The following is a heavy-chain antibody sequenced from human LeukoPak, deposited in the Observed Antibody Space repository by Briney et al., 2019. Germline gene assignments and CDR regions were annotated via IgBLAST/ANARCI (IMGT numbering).Heavy chain of an antibody. V-gene: IGHV5-51*01. CDR2: VYPGDSDV. CDR1: GYTFTNYW. CDR3: ARRSGTYSKAYDS. J-gene: IGHJ5*01. D-gene: IGHD1-26*01. Sequence: GESLKISCEASGYTFTNYWIAWMRQMPGKGLEWMGSVYPGDSDVRYRPSFIGRVTLSDDKSISIVHLQWSSLEASDTAIYYCARRSGTYSKAYDSWGQGTLVTVSS.